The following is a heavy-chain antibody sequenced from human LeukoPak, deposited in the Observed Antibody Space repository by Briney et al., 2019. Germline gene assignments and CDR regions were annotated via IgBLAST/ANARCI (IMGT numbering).Heavy chain of an antibody. D-gene: IGHD3-10*01. Sequence: SVKVSRKTSGSSFSSFSLSCVRQAPGQGLEWMGRVTPILGTSKYAQKFQGRVTITADKSTTTAFMELSSLTTEDTAVYYCARGPRGAMDVWGQGTTVIVS. CDR1: GSSFSSFS. V-gene: IGHV1-69*08. CDR3: ARGPRGAMDV. CDR2: VTPILGTS. J-gene: IGHJ6*02.